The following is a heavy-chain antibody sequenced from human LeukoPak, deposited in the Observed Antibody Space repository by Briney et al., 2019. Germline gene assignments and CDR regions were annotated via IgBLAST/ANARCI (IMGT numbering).Heavy chain of an antibody. D-gene: IGHD1-26*01. J-gene: IGHJ6*02. CDR1: GFTFSSYW. CDR3: ASPSEVGWTTDYYYGMDV. Sequence: PGGSLRLSCAASGFTFSSYWMSWVRQAPGKGLEWVSVIYSGGSTYYADSVKGRFTISRDNSKNTLYLQMNSLRAEDTAVYYCASPSEVGWTTDYYYGMDVWGQGTTVTVSS. V-gene: IGHV3-66*01. CDR2: IYSGGST.